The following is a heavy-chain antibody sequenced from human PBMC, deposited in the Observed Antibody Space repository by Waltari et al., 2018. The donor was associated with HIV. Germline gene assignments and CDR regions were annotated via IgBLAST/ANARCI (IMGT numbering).Heavy chain of an antibody. CDR3: AGGHSAILYGLDV. V-gene: IGHV4-34*01. Sequence: QVQLQQWGAGLLKTSETLSPTCAVSGGSFSGKFWTWIRQPPGKGLEWIGEINDSGTTNYNPSLKGRGTMSVDTSKNYFSLKLRSVTAADTAVYYCAGGHSAILYGLDVWGQGTTVTASS. CDR1: GGSFSGKF. J-gene: IGHJ6*02. CDR2: INDSGTT. D-gene: IGHD3-10*01.